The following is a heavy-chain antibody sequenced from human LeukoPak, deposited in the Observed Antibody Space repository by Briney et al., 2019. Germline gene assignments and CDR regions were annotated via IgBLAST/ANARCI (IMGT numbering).Heavy chain of an antibody. Sequence: PSETLSLTCAVYGGSFSGYYWSWIRQPPGKGLEWIGEINHSGSTNYNPSLKSRVTISVDTSKNQFSLKLSSVTAADTAVYYCARGLHYYDSSGYYYRPIGIWGKGTMVTVSS. J-gene: IGHJ3*02. V-gene: IGHV4-34*01. D-gene: IGHD3-22*01. CDR1: GGSFSGYY. CDR3: ARGLHYYDSSGYYYRPIGI. CDR2: INHSGST.